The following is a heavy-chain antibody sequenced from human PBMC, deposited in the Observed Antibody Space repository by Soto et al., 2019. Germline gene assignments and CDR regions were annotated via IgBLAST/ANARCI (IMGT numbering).Heavy chain of an antibody. V-gene: IGHV1-18*01. Sequence: ASVKVSCKASGYTFTSYAMHWVRQAPGQRLEWMGWISAYNGNTNYAQNLQGRVTMTTDTSTSTAYMELRSLRSDDTAVYYCARSYYYESSGYNAFDIWGQGTMVTVSS. D-gene: IGHD3-22*01. CDR1: GYTFTSYA. CDR2: ISAYNGNT. J-gene: IGHJ3*02. CDR3: ARSYYYESSGYNAFDI.